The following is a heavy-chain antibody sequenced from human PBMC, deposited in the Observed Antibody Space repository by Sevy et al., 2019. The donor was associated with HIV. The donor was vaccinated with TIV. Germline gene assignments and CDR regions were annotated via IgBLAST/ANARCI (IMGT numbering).Heavy chain of an antibody. CDR2: INPKTGGT. D-gene: IGHD3-22*01. Sequence: GASVKVSCKASGYTFTGYYVHWLRQAPGQGLEWMGWINPKTGGTYFAKKFQDRVTMTTGTSITTAYMELSGLRFDDTAVYYCARMGDYFDTSGYYPLKYWGQRTLVTVSS. CDR1: GYTFTGYY. J-gene: IGHJ4*02. V-gene: IGHV1-2*02. CDR3: ARMGDYFDTSGYYPLKY.